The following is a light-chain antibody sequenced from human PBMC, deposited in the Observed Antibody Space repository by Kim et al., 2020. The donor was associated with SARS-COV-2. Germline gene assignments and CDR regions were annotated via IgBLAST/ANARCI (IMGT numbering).Light chain of an antibody. CDR3: QRYDTFAKT. CDR1: QSIDYR. V-gene: IGKV1-5*03. Sequence: ASAGYTVTITGRTSQSIDYRLAWYQHKPVSAPKLLIYMASRLEGGVPLRFSGSGSGTYFTLTINSLQPDDVATYYCQRYDTFAKTCVQGTKVDIK. J-gene: IGKJ1*01. CDR2: MAS.